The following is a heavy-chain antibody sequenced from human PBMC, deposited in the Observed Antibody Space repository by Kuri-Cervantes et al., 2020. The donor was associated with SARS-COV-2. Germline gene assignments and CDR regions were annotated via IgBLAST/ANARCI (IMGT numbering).Heavy chain of an antibody. CDR3: ANSFYDTSSVPRLDY. CDR2: ISYDGSKR. V-gene: IGHV3-30*18. CDR1: GLTFSSYG. D-gene: IGHD2/OR15-2a*01. Sequence: GGSLRLSCAASGLTFSSYGMHWVRQTPGKGLQWVAVISYDGSKRYYADAVKGRFTISRDNSKNTLYLQMNSLGVEDTAVYYCANSFYDTSSVPRLDYWGQGTLVTVSS. J-gene: IGHJ4*02.